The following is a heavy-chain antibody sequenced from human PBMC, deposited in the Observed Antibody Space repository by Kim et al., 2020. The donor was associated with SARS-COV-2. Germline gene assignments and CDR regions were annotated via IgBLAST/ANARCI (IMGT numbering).Heavy chain of an antibody. CDR3: AKPAGRGAWVVFDY. V-gene: IGHV3-30*18. Sequence: GGSLRLSCAASGFTFSSYGMHWVRQAPGKGLEWVAVISYDGSNKYYADSVKGRFTISRDNSKNTLYLQMNSLRAEDTAVYYCAKPAGRGAWVVFDYWGQG. D-gene: IGHD3-10*01. CDR2: ISYDGSNK. CDR1: GFTFSSYG. J-gene: IGHJ4*02.